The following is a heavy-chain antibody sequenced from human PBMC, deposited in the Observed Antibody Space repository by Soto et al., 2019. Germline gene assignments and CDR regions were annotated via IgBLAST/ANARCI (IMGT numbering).Heavy chain of an antibody. D-gene: IGHD7-27*01. CDR2: IYYSGST. Sequence: SETLSLTCTVSGGSISSSSYYWGWIRQPPGKGLEWIGSIYYSGSTYYNPSLKSRVTISVDTSKNQFSLKLSSVTAADTAVYYCARTNYTGVVFDYWGQGTLVTVSS. V-gene: IGHV4-39*01. CDR3: ARTNYTGVVFDY. J-gene: IGHJ4*02. CDR1: GGSISSSSYY.